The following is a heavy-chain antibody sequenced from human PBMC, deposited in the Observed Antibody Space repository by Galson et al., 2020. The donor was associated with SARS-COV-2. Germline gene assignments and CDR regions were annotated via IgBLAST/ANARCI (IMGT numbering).Heavy chain of an antibody. V-gene: IGHV3-30*18. CDR1: GFTFSSYG. CDR2: ISYDGSNK. CDR3: AKGRYSYGGGFDY. D-gene: IGHD5-18*01. J-gene: IGHJ4*02. Sequence: GGSLRLSCAASGFTFSSYGMHWVRQAPGKGLEWVAVISYDGSNKYYADSVKGRFTISRDNSKNTLYLQMNSLRAEDTAVYYCAKGRYSYGGGFDYWGQGTLVTVSS.